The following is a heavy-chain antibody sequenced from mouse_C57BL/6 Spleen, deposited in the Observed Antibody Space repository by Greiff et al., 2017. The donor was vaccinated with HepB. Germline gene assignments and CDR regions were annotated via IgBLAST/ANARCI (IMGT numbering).Heavy chain of an antibody. CDR3: ARSRRDYGSSYGYFDV. V-gene: IGHV1-55*01. J-gene: IGHJ1*03. CDR1: GYTFTSYW. CDR2: ICPGSGST. D-gene: IGHD1-1*01. Sequence: QVQLQQPGAELVKPGASVKMSCKASGYTFTSYWITWVKQRPGQGLEWIGDICPGSGSTNYNEKFKSKATLTVDTSSSTAYMQLRGLTSEASAVYYCARSRRDYGSSYGYFDVWGTGTTVTVSS.